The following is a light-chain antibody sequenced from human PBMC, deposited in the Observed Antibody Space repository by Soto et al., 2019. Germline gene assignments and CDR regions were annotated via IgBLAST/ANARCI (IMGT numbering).Light chain of an antibody. V-gene: IGKV3-11*01. CDR1: QTVSSS. CDR3: QQRSSSIT. Sequence: IVLTQSPATLSLSPGERVTLSCRASQTVSSSLACYQQKPGQAPRLLIYDASNRATGIPARFSGSGSGTDFTLTISSLEPEDFAVYYCQQRSSSITFGQGTRLEIK. J-gene: IGKJ5*01. CDR2: DAS.